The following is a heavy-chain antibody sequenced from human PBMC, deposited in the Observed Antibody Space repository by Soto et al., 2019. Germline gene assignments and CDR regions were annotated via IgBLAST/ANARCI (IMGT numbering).Heavy chain of an antibody. D-gene: IGHD2-15*01. CDR3: ATVPAASSWFDP. J-gene: IGHJ5*02. CDR1: GGSIFSSY. Sequence: ASETLSLTCTVSGGSIFSSYWTWIRRPPGKGLEWIGNVYYSASTNYNPSLKSRITISVDTSKNQYSLNLSSVTAADTAVYYCATVPAASSWFDPWGQGTMVTVSS. CDR2: VYYSAST. V-gene: IGHV4-59*01.